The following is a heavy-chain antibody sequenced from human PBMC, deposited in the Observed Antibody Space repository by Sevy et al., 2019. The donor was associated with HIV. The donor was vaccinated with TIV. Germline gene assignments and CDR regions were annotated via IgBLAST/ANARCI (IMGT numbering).Heavy chain of an antibody. J-gene: IGHJ4*02. CDR2: INNSGGST. CDR1: GFTVNTYA. V-gene: IGHV3-23*01. D-gene: IGHD6-13*01. Sequence: GGSLRLSCAVSGFTVNTYAMSWVCQAPGKGLEWVAVINNSGGSTDYADSVRGRFSISRDNPNVYLEMNSLRVEDTAVYYCVKERVGYISSWYYFDYWGQGTLVTVSS. CDR3: VKERVGYISSWYYFDY.